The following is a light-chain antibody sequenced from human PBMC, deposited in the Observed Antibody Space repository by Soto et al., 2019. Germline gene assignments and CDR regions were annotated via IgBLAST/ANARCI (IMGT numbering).Light chain of an antibody. CDR2: AAS. CDR1: QSISSN. V-gene: IGKV1-39*01. Sequence: DIQMTQSPSSLSASVGDRVTITCRASQSISSNLNWYQQNPGKAPNLLIYAASSLESGGPSRFSGSGSGTDFTLTISSLQPEDSATYYCQQSYSTQLTFGGGTKVEIK. J-gene: IGKJ4*01. CDR3: QQSYSTQLT.